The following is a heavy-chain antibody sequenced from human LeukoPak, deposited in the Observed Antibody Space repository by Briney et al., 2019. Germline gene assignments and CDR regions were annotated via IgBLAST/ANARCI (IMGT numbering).Heavy chain of an antibody. Sequence: SETLSLTCAVYGGSFSGYYWSWIRQPPGKGLEWIGEINHSGSTNYNPSLKSRVTISVDTSKNQFSLKLSSVTAADTAVYYFARARSSLYYYYGMDVWGQGATVTVSS. V-gene: IGHV4-34*01. J-gene: IGHJ6*02. CDR1: GGSFSGYY. D-gene: IGHD3-16*02. CDR3: ARARSSLYYYYGMDV. CDR2: INHSGST.